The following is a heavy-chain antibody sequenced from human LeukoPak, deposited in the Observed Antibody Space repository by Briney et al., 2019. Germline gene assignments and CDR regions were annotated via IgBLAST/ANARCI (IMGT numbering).Heavy chain of an antibody. Sequence: SETLSLTCTVSGDSISGYYWSWIRQPPGKGLEWIGYIYYSGSTNYNPSLKSRGTISVDTSKNQFSLRLSSVTAADTAKYYCARHLRGYNYGPFEYWGQGTLVTVSS. CDR1: GDSISGYY. J-gene: IGHJ4*02. D-gene: IGHD5-18*01. V-gene: IGHV4-59*01. CDR3: ARHLRGYNYGPFEY. CDR2: IYYSGST.